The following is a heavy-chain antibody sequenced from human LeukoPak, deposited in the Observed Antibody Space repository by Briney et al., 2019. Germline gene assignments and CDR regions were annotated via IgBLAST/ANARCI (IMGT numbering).Heavy chain of an antibody. Sequence: SQTLSLTCTVSGGSISSGSYYWSWIRQPAGKGLEWIGRIYTSGSTNYNPSLKSRVTISVDTSKNQFSLKLSSVTAADTAVYYCARVYSSGWYADWYFDLWGRGTLVTVSS. V-gene: IGHV4-61*02. CDR1: GGSISSGSYY. D-gene: IGHD6-19*01. CDR2: IYTSGST. J-gene: IGHJ2*01. CDR3: ARVYSSGWYADWYFDL.